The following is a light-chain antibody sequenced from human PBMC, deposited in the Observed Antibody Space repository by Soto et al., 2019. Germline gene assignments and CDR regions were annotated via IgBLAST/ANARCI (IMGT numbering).Light chain of an antibody. CDR2: EGS. J-gene: IGLJ2*01. V-gene: IGLV2-23*01. Sequence: QSALTQPASVSGSPGQSITISCTGTSSDVGSYNLVSWYQQHPGKAPKLMIYEGSKRPSGVSNRFSSSKSGNTASLIISGLQSEDEADYYCCSYAGSVVFGGGTKLTVL. CDR3: CSYAGSVV. CDR1: SSDVGSYNL.